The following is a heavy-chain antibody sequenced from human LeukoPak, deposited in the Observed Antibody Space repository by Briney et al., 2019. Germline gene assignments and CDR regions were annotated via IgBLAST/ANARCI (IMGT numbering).Heavy chain of an antibody. CDR1: GFTFSSYG. J-gene: IGHJ6*03. Sequence: GGSLRLSCAASGFTFSSYGMHWVRQAPGKGLEWVAVISYDGSNKYYADSVKGRFTISRDNSKNTLYLQMNSLRAEDTAVYYCASGYYYYMDVWGKGTTVTVSS. V-gene: IGHV3-30*03. CDR2: ISYDGSNK. CDR3: ASGYYYYMDV.